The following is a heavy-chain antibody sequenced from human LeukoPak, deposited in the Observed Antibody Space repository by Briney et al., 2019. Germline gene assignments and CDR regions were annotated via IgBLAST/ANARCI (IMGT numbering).Heavy chain of an antibody. D-gene: IGHD3-3*01. Sequence: PGGSLRLSCAASGFTFSSYGMSWVRQAPGKGLEWVSAISGSGGSTYYADSVKGRFTISRDNSKNTLYLQMNSLRAEDTAVYYCAKDRGGAEEDYDFWSGYYFFWGQGTMVTVSS. V-gene: IGHV3-23*01. CDR1: GFTFSSYG. J-gene: IGHJ3*01. CDR3: AKDRGGAEEDYDFWSGYYFF. CDR2: ISGSGGST.